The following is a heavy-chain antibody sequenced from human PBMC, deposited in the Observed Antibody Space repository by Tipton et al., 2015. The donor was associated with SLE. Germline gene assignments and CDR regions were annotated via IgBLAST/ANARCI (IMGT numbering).Heavy chain of an antibody. Sequence: SLRLSCAASGFKLSSYEMNWVRQAPGKGLEWVSYISNSGSSIYYADSVKGRFTISRDNTKNSLYMEMNSLRAEDTAVYYCARGDYDFWSGIDYWGQGTLVTVSS. J-gene: IGHJ4*02. CDR3: ARGDYDFWSGIDY. D-gene: IGHD3-3*01. CDR1: GFKLSSYE. V-gene: IGHV3-48*03. CDR2: ISNSGSSI.